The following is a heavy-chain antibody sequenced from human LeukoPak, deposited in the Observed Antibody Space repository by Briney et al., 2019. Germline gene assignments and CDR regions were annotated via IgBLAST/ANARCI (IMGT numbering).Heavy chain of an antibody. V-gene: IGHV3-23*01. CDR2: ISGSGGTE. Sequence: GGSLRLSCAASGFTFSSYAMSWVRQAPEVGLEWVAAISGSGGTEYYADSVKGRFTISRDNSKNTLYLEMNSLRAEDTVVYYCAKDVYYDSSGYFASWGQGTLVTVSS. D-gene: IGHD3-22*01. CDR3: AKDVYYDSSGYFAS. CDR1: GFTFSSYA. J-gene: IGHJ4*02.